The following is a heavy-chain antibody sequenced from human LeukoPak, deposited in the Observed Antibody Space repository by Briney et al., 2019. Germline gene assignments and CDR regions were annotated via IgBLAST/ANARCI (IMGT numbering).Heavy chain of an antibody. J-gene: IGHJ2*01. CDR2: IYYSGST. V-gene: IGHV4-59*01. Sequence: SETLSLTCTVSGGSISSYYWSWIRQPPGKGLEWIGYIYYSGSTNYNPSLKSRVTISVDTSKNQFSLKLSSVTAADAAVYYCARDRGYGDSWDFDLWGRGTLVTVSS. CDR1: GGSISSYY. CDR3: ARDRGYGDSWDFDL. D-gene: IGHD4-17*01.